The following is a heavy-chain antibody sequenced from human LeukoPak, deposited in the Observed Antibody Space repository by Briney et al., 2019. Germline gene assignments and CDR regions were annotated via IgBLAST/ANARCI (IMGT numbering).Heavy chain of an antibody. Sequence: SETLSLTCTVSGGSISSHYWSWIRQPPGKGLEWIGYIYYSGSTNYNPSLKSRVTISVDTSKNQFSLKLSSVAAADTAVYYCARASCSSTSCYSFDYWGQGTLVTVSS. CDR3: ARASCSSTSCYSFDY. V-gene: IGHV4-59*11. CDR1: GGSISSHY. J-gene: IGHJ4*02. D-gene: IGHD2-2*01. CDR2: IYYSGST.